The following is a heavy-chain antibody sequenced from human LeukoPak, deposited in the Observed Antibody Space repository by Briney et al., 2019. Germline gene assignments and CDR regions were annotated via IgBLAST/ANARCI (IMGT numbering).Heavy chain of an antibody. D-gene: IGHD4-23*01. J-gene: IGHJ4*02. CDR1: GFTFSTYW. Sequence: GGSLRLSCAASGFTFSTYWMHWVRQSPGKGLVWVSRIKSDGSSIMYADSVRGRFTISRDNAKNTLSLQMNSLRAEDTAVYYCTRDLDYGGRSNFDHWGQGTLVTVSS. CDR2: IKSDGSSI. V-gene: IGHV3-74*03. CDR3: TRDLDYGGRSNFDH.